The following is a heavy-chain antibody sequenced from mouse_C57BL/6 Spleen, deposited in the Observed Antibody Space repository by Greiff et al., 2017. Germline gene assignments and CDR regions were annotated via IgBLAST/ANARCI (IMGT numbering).Heavy chain of an antibody. J-gene: IGHJ3*01. V-gene: IGHV5-6*01. CDR3: ARHGGDGGFAY. Sequence: EVQGVESGGDLVKPGGSLKLSCAASGFTFSSYGMSWVRQTPDKRLEWVATISSGGSYTYYPDSVKGRFTISRDNAKNTLYLQMSSLKSEDTAMYYCARHGGDGGFAYWGQGTLVTVSA. CDR2: ISSGGSYT. D-gene: IGHD3-3*01. CDR1: GFTFSSYG.